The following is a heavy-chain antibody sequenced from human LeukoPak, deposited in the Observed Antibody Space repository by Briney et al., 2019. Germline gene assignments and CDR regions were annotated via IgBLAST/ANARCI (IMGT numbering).Heavy chain of an antibody. CDR3: ARARGSSSSYYFDY. CDR1: GYTFTNYG. CDR2: INTNTGNP. Sequence: ASVKVSCKASGYTFTNYGLNWVRQAPGQALEWMGWINTNTGNPTYAQGFTGRFVFSLDTSVSTAYLQISSLKAEDTAVYYCARARGSSSSYYFDYWGQGTLVTVSS. J-gene: IGHJ4*02. D-gene: IGHD6-6*01. V-gene: IGHV7-4-1*02.